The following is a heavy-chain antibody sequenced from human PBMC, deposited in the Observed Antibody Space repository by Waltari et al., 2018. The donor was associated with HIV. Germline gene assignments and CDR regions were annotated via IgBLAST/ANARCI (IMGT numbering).Heavy chain of an antibody. CDR2: IGTAGDT. CDR3: ARGHCSSTSCHAAGYYYGMDV. J-gene: IGHJ6*02. D-gene: IGHD2-2*01. V-gene: IGHV3-13*01. Sequence: EVQLVESGGGLVQPGGSLRLSCAASGFTFSSYDMHWVRQATGKGLEWVSAIGTAGDTYYPGSVKGRFTISRENAKNSLDLQMNSLTAGDTAVYYCARGHCSSTSCHAAGYYYGMDVWGQGTTVTVSS. CDR1: GFTFSSYD.